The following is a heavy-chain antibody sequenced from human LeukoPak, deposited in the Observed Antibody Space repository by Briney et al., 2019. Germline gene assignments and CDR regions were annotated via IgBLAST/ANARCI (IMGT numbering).Heavy chain of an antibody. CDR3: AKDYSGFSSGYYFDY. J-gene: IGHJ4*02. V-gene: IGHV3-11*01. CDR2: ISSSGSTI. Sequence: GGSLRLSCAASGFTFSDYYMSWIRQAPGKGLEWVSYISSSGSTIYYADSVKGRFTISRDNAKNSLYLQMNSLRAEDTAVYYCAKDYSGFSSGYYFDYWGQGTLVTVSS. D-gene: IGHD1-26*01. CDR1: GFTFSDYY.